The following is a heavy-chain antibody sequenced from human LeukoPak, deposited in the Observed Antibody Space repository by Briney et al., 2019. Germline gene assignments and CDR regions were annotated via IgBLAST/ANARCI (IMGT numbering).Heavy chain of an antibody. CDR3: AREGGPRGYYGMDV. V-gene: IGHV3-7*03. J-gene: IGHJ6*04. CDR1: GFTFSSYW. Sequence: PGGALRLSCAASGFTFSSYWMSWVRQAPGKGLEWVANIKQDGSEKYYVDSAKGRFTISRDNAKNSLYLQMNSLRAEDTAVYYCAREGGPRGYYGMDVWGKGTTVTVSS. D-gene: IGHD1-26*01. CDR2: IKQDGSEK.